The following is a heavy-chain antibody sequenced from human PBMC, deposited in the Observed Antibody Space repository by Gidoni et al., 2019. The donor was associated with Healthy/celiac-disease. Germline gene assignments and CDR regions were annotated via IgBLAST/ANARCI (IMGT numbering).Heavy chain of an antibody. D-gene: IGHD1-26*01. CDR1: GGSISSGSYY. CDR3: AREGRWELHQFDY. V-gene: IGHV4-61*02. CDR2: IYTSGST. Sequence: QVQLQESVPGLVKPSQTLSLTCTVSGGSISSGSYYWSWIRQPAGKGLEWIGRIYTSGSTNYNPSLKSRVTIAVDTSKNQFSLKLSSVTAADTAVYYCAREGRWELHQFDYWGQGSLVTVSS. J-gene: IGHJ4*02.